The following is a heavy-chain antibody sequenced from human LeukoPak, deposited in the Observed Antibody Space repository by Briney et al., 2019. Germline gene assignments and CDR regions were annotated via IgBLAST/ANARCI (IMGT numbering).Heavy chain of an antibody. V-gene: IGHV1-18*01. CDR1: GYTFTSYG. J-gene: IGHJ4*02. CDR2: ISAYNGNT. CDR3: ARDAYCTNGVCRYSGRDY. D-gene: IGHD2-8*01. Sequence: GASVKVSYKASGYTFTSYGISWVRQAPGQGLEWMGWISAYNGNTNYAQKLQGRVTMTTDTSTSTAYMELRSLRSDDTAVYYCARDAYCTNGVCRYSGRDYWGQGTLVTVSS.